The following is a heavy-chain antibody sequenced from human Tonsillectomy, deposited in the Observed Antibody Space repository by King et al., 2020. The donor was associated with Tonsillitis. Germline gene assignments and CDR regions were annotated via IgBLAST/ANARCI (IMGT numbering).Heavy chain of an antibody. CDR2: ISYDGSDK. J-gene: IGHJ4*02. CDR1: GFTFSDYG. CDR3: AGYVGPKPLDY. V-gene: IGHV3-30*02. D-gene: IGHD1-26*01. Sequence: VQLVESGGGVVQPGGSLRLSCAASGFTFSDYGMHWVRQAPGKGLEWVTFISYDGSDKYYADSVKGRFTISRDNSKNTFCLKMNSLRVEDTAVYYCAGYVGPKPLDYWGQGTLVTVSS.